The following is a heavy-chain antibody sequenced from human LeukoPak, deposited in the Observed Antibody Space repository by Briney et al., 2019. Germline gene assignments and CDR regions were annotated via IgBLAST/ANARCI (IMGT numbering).Heavy chain of an antibody. CDR3: ARSMVRADFDY. V-gene: IGHV3-21*01. CDR1: GFTFSSYS. D-gene: IGHD3-10*01. Sequence: GGSLRLSCAASGFTFSSYSMNWVRQAPGKGLEWVSSISSSSSYIYYADSVKGRFTIPRDNAKNSLYLQMNSLRAEDTAVYYCARSMVRADFDYWGQGTLVTVSS. CDR2: ISSSSSYI. J-gene: IGHJ4*02.